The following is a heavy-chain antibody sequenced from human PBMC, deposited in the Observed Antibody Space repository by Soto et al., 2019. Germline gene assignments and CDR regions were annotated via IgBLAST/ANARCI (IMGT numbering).Heavy chain of an antibody. J-gene: IGHJ4*02. CDR1: GYTFTSSS. CDR3: ARVRSSTWGAYDF. D-gene: IGHD2-2*01. CDR2: INPSDGRT. Sequence: QVQLVQSGAEVNKPGASVKISCKASGYTFTSSSMHWVRQAPGQGLEWVGVINPSDGRTAYAQRFQGRVTVTRDTSTCTVYMELNSLISEDTAMYYCARVRSSTWGAYDFWGQGSLVTVSS. V-gene: IGHV1-46*01.